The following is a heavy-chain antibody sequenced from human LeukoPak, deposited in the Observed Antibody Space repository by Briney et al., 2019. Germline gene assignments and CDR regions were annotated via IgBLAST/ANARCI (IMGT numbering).Heavy chain of an antibody. CDR1: GFSLTELS. J-gene: IGHJ6*03. D-gene: IGHD1-1*01. CDR3: ASTNLNYYIDV. Sequence: ASVKVSCKIFGFSLTELSMHWVRQAPGKGLEWMGGFDPEHRETIYAQNFQGRVTMIEDTSTDTAYMELSSLTSVDTAVYYCASTNLNYYIDVWGKGTTVTVSS. CDR2: FDPEHRET. V-gene: IGHV1-24*01.